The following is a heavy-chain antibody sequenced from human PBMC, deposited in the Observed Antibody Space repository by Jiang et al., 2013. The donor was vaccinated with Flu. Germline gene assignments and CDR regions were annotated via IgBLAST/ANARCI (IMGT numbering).Heavy chain of an antibody. CDR2: IYYSGST. J-gene: IGHJ4*02. CDR3: ARHGDGYNYAYYFDD. Sequence: GLVKPSETLSLTCTISGGSISGYYWSWIRQPPGKGLEWIGYIYYSGSTNYNPSLKSRVTMSADTSKNQFSLKLSSVTAADTAVYYCARHGDGYNYAYYFDDWGQGTLVTVSS. D-gene: IGHD5-24*01. V-gene: IGHV4-59*08. CDR1: GGSISGYY.